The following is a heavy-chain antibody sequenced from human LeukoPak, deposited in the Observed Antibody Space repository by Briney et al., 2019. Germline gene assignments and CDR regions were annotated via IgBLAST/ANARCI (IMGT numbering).Heavy chain of an antibody. J-gene: IGHJ6*03. D-gene: IGHD3-10*01. Sequence: PSETLSLTCAVYGGSFSGSYWTWIRQPPGKGLELIGEINHSGSTNSNPSLKSRVTTSVDTSKKQFSLQLTSVTAADTAVYYCARRLGRRFGERFYYYYYMDVWGKGTTVTISS. CDR1: GGSFSGSY. CDR3: ARRLGRRFGERFYYYYYMDV. V-gene: IGHV4-34*01. CDR2: INHSGST.